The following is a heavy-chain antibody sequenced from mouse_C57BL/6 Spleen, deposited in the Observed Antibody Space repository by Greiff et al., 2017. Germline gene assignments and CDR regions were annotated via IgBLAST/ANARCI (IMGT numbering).Heavy chain of an antibody. V-gene: IGHV1-82*01. CDR2: IYPGDGDT. CDR3: ARGSMIYYAMDY. J-gene: IGHJ4*01. D-gene: IGHD2-10*02. Sequence: QVQLQQSGPELVKPGASVKISCKASGYAFSSSWMNWVQQRPGKGLEWIGRIYPGDGDTNYNGKFKGKATLTADKYSSTDFMQRSSLTSEDSAVYFCARGSMIYYAMDYWGQGTSVTVSS. CDR1: GYAFSSSW.